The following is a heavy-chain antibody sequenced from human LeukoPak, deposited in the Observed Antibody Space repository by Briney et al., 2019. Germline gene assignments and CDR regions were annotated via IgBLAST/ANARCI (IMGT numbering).Heavy chain of an antibody. CDR1: GAFTSTHY. CDR2: VFYSGNS. Sequence: SETLSLTCTVSGAFTSTHYWSWVRQPLGKGLEWIGYVFYSGNSNYNPSFTSRLTMSVDTSKTQFSLKLMSVTAADTAVYYCARIDPLGYFDLWGQGTLVTVSS. V-gene: IGHV4-59*11. J-gene: IGHJ4*02. CDR3: ARIDPLGYFDL.